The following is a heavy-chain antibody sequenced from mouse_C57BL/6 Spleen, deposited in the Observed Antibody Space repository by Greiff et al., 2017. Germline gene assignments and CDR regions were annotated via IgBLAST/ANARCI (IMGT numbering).Heavy chain of an antibody. CDR1: GYTFTDYN. V-gene: IGHV1-18*01. CDR3: ARFYDYFFAY. Sequence: EVQLQQSGPELVKPGDSVKIPCKASGYTFTDYNMDWVKQSHGKSLEWIGDIIPNNGGTIYNQKFKGKATLTVDKSSSTAYMELRSLTSEDTAVYYCARFYDYFFAYWGQGTLVTVSA. D-gene: IGHD2-4*01. J-gene: IGHJ3*01. CDR2: IIPNNGGT.